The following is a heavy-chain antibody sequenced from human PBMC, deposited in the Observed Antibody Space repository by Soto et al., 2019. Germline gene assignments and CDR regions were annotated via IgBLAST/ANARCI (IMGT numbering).Heavy chain of an antibody. CDR3: ARSVAARHFFDY. CDR1: GFTFSSYG. J-gene: IGHJ4*02. D-gene: IGHD6-6*01. CDR2: ISYDGSNK. V-gene: IGHV3-30*03. Sequence: QPGGSLRLSCAASGFTFSSYGMHWVRQAPGKGLEWVAVISYDGSNKYYADSVKGRFTISRDNSKNTLYLQMNSLRAEDTAVYYCARSVAARHFFDYWGQGTLVTVSS.